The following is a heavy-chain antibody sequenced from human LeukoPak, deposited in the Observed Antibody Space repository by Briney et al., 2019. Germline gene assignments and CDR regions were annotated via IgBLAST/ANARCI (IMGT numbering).Heavy chain of an antibody. J-gene: IGHJ5*02. CDR3: ARDLCSSSSCPNNWIDP. V-gene: IGHV6-1*01. D-gene: IGHD2-2*01. CDR2: TYYRSKWYN. Sequence: SQALSLTCAISGDSLSSNSAAWNWIRKSPSRGLELLGRTYYRSKWYNDYAIYVKGRITINRDTSKNQFSLQLNSVTPEDTAVYCCARDLCSSSSCPNNWIDPWGQGTLVTVSS. CDR1: GDSLSSNSAA.